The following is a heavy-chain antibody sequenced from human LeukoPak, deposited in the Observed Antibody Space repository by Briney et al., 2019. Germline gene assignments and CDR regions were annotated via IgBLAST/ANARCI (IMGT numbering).Heavy chain of an antibody. Sequence: ASVKVSCKASGYTFTSYAIHWVRQAPGQRLEWVGWINAGNGNTKYSQKFQGRVTITRDTSASTAYMELSSLRSEDTAVYYCARDSGSYYNDWFDPWGQGTLVTVSS. CDR1: GYTFTSYA. CDR3: ARDSGSYYNDWFDP. V-gene: IGHV1-3*01. D-gene: IGHD1-26*01. J-gene: IGHJ5*02. CDR2: INAGNGNT.